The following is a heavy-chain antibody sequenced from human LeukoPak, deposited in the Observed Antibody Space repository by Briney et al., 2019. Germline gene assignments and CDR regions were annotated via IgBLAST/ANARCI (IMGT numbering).Heavy chain of an antibody. V-gene: IGHV3-49*04. CDR1: GLTFGTYA. J-gene: IGHJ4*02. D-gene: IGHD3-10*01. CDR2: VRSKTYGGTT. Sequence: GGSLRLSCAASGLTFGTYAMSWVRQAPGKGLEWVGFVRSKTYGGTTEYAASVKGRFTVSRDDSQTIAYLQMNSLKTEDTAVYYCTRGSTVRGAKYYFDYWGQGTLVTVSS. CDR3: TRGSTVRGAKYYFDY.